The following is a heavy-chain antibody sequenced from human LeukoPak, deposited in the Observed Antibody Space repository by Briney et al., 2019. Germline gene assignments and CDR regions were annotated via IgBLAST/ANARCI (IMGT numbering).Heavy chain of an antibody. CDR1: GFSFNNYG. CDR2: IWCDGTHE. CDR3: AKDADDYGDSYFDY. Sequence: GGSLRLSCAASGFSFNNYGMHWVRQAPGEGLKWVAAIWCDGTHEFYVDSVKGRFTISRDNSKNTLYLQMNTLRAEDTAVYYCAKDADDYGDSYFDYWGHGTLVTVSS. V-gene: IGHV3-33*06. J-gene: IGHJ4*01. D-gene: IGHD4-17*01.